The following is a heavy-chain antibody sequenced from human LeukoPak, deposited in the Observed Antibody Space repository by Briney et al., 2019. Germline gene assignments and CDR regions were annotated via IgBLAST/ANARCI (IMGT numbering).Heavy chain of an antibody. Sequence: GGSLRLSCGASGFTFSNYWMSWVRQAPGKGLEWVANIKQDGSQEYYVDSVKGRFTISRDNAKNSLYLQMNSLRAEDSAVYYCAKLTYGSGTYGAFDYWGQGTLVTVST. D-gene: IGHD3-10*01. CDR3: AKLTYGSGTYGAFDY. J-gene: IGHJ4*02. CDR2: IKQDGSQE. V-gene: IGHV3-7*01. CDR1: GFTFSNYW.